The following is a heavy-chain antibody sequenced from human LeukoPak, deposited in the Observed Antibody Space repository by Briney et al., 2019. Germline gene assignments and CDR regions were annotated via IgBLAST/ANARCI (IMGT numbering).Heavy chain of an antibody. J-gene: IGHJ2*01. CDR2: ISGSCGVT. Sequence: GGSLRLSCAASVFTFSSYALSWVRQSPGKGLECVSAISGSCGVTYYADSVKGRFTISRDTYKITLYLKMNSLSAEDTDVYYCAKDSLTVRRTALYFDLWGRGTLVTVSS. D-gene: IGHD4-17*01. CDR3: AKDSLTVRRTALYFDL. CDR1: VFTFSSYA. V-gene: IGHV3-23*01.